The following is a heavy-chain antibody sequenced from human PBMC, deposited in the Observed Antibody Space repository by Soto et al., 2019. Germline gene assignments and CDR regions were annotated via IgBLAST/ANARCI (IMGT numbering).Heavy chain of an antibody. CDR1: GCSMSDCS. D-gene: IGHD3-10*01. CDR2: ISTNNDAI. CDR3: ASVLGSRRSGSYPSY. Sequence: EVQLVESGGGLVQPGGSLRLSCAASGCSMSDCSMNWVRRAPGKGLEWISYISTNNDAIYYADSVKGRFTISRDNAKNSRYLQMNSLRAEDTALYYCASVLGSRRSGSYPSYWGQGTLVTVSS. V-gene: IGHV3-48*01. J-gene: IGHJ4*02.